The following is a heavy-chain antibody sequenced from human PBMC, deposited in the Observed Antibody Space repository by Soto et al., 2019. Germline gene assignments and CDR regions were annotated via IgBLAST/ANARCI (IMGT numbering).Heavy chain of an antibody. CDR2: ISHSGST. J-gene: IGHJ5*02. Sequence: QVQLQQWGAGLLKPSETLSLTCAVYGGSFSGYYWSWIRQPPGKGLEWIWEISHSGSTNYNPSLKSRVTIAVDTSENQFSLKMSSVNAADTAVYYCARGETYYYGSGSYGARGWFAPWRQGTLVTVSA. CDR1: GGSFSGYY. V-gene: IGHV4-34*01. CDR3: ARGETYYYGSGSYGARGWFAP. D-gene: IGHD3-10*01.